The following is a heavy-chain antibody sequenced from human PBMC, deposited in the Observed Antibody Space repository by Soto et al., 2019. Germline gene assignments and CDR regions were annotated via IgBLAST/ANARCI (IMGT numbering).Heavy chain of an antibody. J-gene: IGHJ4*02. CDR1: GYTFTSYA. Sequence: ASVKVSCKASGYTFTSYAMHWVRQAPGQRLEWMGWINAGNGNTKYSQKFQGRVTTTRDTSASTAYMELSSLRSEDTAVYYCARVYDFWSGQHNYFDYWGQGTLVTVSS. D-gene: IGHD3-3*01. CDR2: INAGNGNT. CDR3: ARVYDFWSGQHNYFDY. V-gene: IGHV1-3*01.